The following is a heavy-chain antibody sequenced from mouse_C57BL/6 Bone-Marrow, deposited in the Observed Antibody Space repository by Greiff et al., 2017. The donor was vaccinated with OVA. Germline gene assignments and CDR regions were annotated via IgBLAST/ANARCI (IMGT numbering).Heavy chain of an antibody. CDR2: IHPNSGST. D-gene: IGHD2-4*01. J-gene: IGHJ4*01. CDR3: ARRDDYGGAMDY. V-gene: IGHV1-64*01. CDR1: GYTFTSYW. Sequence: QVQLQQPGAELVKPGASVKLSCKASGYTFTSYWMHWVKQRPGQGLEWIGMIHPNSGSTNYNEKFKSKATLTVDKSSSTAYMQLSSLTSEDSAVYYCARRDDYGGAMDYWGQGTSVTVSS.